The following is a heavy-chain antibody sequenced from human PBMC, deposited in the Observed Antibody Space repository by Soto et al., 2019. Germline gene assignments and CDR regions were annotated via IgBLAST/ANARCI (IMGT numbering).Heavy chain of an antibody. V-gene: IGHV3-23*01. D-gene: IGHD5-12*01. CDR3: AKDMGYSGYDP. Sequence: GALRLACAASVFTVSSYAMSWVRQAPGKGLEWVSAIGGSGGSTYYADSVKGRFTISRDNSKNTLYLQMNSLRAEDTAVYYCAKDMGYSGYDPLGQGTLVTVSS. CDR1: VFTVSSYA. J-gene: IGHJ5*02. CDR2: IGGSGGST.